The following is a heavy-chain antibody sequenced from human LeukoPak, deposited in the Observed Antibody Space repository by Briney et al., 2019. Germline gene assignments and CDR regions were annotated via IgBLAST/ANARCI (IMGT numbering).Heavy chain of an antibody. D-gene: IGHD3-3*01. CDR1: GGSFSGYY. V-gene: IGHV4-34*01. CDR2: INHSGST. CDR3: ARAPAFDFWSGYHRGPNWFDP. Sequence: SETLSLTCAVYGGSFSGYYWSWIRQPPGKGLEWIGEINHSGSTNYNPSLKSRVTISVDTSKNQFSLKLSSVTAADTAVYYCARAPAFDFWSGYHRGPNWFDPWGQGTLVTVSS. J-gene: IGHJ5*02.